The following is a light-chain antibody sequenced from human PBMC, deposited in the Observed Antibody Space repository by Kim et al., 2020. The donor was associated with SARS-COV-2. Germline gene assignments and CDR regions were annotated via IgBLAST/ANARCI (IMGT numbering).Light chain of an antibody. CDR1: NSNIENNY. V-gene: IGLV1-51*01. CDR2: DTN. J-gene: IGLJ3*02. Sequence: QSVLTQPPSVSAAPGQKVTISCSGSNSNIENNYVSWYQHLPGTAPKLLIYDTNKRPSGIPDRFSGSKSGTSATLGITGLQTGDEADYYCGTWDSSLSGGWVFGGGTQLTVL. CDR3: GTWDSSLSGGWV.